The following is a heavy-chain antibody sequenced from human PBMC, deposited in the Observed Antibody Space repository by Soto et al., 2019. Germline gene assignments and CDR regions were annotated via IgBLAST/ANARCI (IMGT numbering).Heavy chain of an antibody. CDR3: ARGIAARPWFDY. CDR1: GGSFSGYY. J-gene: IGHJ4*02. D-gene: IGHD6-6*01. V-gene: IGHV4-34*01. CDR2: INHSGST. Sequence: PSETLSLTCAVYGGSFSGYYWSWIRQPPGKGLEWIGEINHSGSTNYNPSLKSRVTMTTDTSTSTAYMELRSLRSDDTAVYYCARGIAARPWFDYWGQGTLVTVSS.